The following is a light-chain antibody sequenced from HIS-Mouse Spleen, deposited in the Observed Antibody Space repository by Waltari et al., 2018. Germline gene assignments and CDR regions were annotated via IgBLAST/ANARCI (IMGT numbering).Light chain of an antibody. Sequence: EIVFTQSPGTLSLSPGERATLSCRASQSVSSSYLACYQQKPGQGPRLLIYGASSRATGILDRFSGSGSGTDFTLTIRRLEPEDFAVYYCQKYGSSPFTFGAGTKVDIK. V-gene: IGKV3-20*01. CDR3: QKYGSSPFT. CDR1: QSVSSSY. J-gene: IGKJ3*01. CDR2: GAS.